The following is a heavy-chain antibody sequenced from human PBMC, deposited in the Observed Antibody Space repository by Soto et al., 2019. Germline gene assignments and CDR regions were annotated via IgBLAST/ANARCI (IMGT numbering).Heavy chain of an antibody. J-gene: IGHJ4*02. Sequence: VQLVQSGGEVRKPGASVTVSCRASGYTFTKYGISWVRQAPGQGLEWMGWISADNDNTNYAQNLQGRVTMTTETSTSTAYMQLRSLRSDDTAVYFCARGTSGYDYGLFDFWGQGTLVTGSS. CDR2: ISADNDNT. V-gene: IGHV1-18*01. CDR3: ARGTSGYDYGLFDF. CDR1: GYTFTKYG. D-gene: IGHD5-12*01.